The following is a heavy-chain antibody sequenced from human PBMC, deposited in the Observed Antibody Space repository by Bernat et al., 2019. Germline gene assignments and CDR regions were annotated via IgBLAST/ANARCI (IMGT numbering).Heavy chain of an antibody. Sequence: EVQLLESGGGLVQPGGSLRLSCAASGFTFSSYAMSWVRQAPGKGLGWVSAISGSGGRTYYADSVKGRFTISRDNSKNTLYLQMNSLRAEDTAVYYCAKKSLRVQGYFQHWGQGTLVTVSS. V-gene: IGHV3-23*01. CDR3: AKKSLRVQGYFQH. CDR1: GFTFSSYA. J-gene: IGHJ1*01. CDR2: ISGSGGRT.